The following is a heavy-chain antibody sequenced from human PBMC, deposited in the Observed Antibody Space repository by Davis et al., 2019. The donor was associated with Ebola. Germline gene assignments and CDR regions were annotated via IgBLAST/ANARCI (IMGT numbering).Heavy chain of an antibody. J-gene: IGHJ6*02. CDR1: GFTFSSYS. D-gene: IGHD6-13*01. Sequence: GESLKISCAASGFTFSSYSMNWVRQAPGKGLEWVSSISSSSSYIYYADSVKGRFTISRGNAKNSLYLQMNSLRAEDTAVYYCASAIAAAGIWGYYYYGMDVWGQGTTVTVSS. V-gene: IGHV3-21*01. CDR2: ISSSSSYI. CDR3: ASAIAAAGIWGYYYYGMDV.